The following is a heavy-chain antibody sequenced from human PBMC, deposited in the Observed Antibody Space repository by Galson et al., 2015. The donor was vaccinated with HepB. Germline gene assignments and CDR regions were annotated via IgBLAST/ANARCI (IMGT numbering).Heavy chain of an antibody. CDR2: INPNSGGT. CDR1: GYTFTGYY. Sequence: SVKVSCKASGYTFTGYYMHWVRQAPGQGLEWMGWINPNSGGTNYGQKFQGRVTMTRDTSINTAYMELSRLRSDDTAVYYCARGTYDSSGYYIQPNDYWGQGTLVTVSS. CDR3: ARGTYDSSGYYIQPNDY. V-gene: IGHV1-2*02. J-gene: IGHJ4*02. D-gene: IGHD3-22*01.